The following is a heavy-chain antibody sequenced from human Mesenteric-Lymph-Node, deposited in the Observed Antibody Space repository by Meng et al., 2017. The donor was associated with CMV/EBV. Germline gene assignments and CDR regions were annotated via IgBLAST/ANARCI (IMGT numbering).Heavy chain of an antibody. J-gene: IGHJ4*02. Sequence: GESLKISCKTSGYTFSSYWIGWVRQMPGKGLEWMAILYPGDSDTRYNPSFQGQVTISADKSITTALLHWSSLRASDTAIYYCARGVDFWNAYNPHYFDYWGQGTLGTVSS. V-gene: IGHV5-51*01. D-gene: IGHD3-3*01. CDR2: LYPGDSDT. CDR3: ARGVDFWNAYNPHYFDY. CDR1: GYTFSSYW.